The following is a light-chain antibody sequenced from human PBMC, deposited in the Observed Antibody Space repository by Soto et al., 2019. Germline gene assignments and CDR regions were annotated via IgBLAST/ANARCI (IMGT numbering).Light chain of an antibody. J-gene: IGLJ2*01. CDR1: SSNIGSNT. Sequence: QSVLTQPPSASGTPGQRVTISCSGSSSNIGSNTVSWYQQLPGTAPKLLIYSSNQRPSGVPDRFSGSKSGTSASLASSGLQSEDEADYYCATWDDSLTGHVVFGGGTKLTVL. V-gene: IGLV1-44*01. CDR2: SSN. CDR3: ATWDDSLTGHVV.